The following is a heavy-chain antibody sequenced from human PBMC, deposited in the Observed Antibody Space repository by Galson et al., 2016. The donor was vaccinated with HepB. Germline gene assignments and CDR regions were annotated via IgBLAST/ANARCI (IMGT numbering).Heavy chain of an antibody. D-gene: IGHD4-17*01. Sequence: SLRLSCAASGFTLSSSAMTWVRQAPGRGLEWVSAITETGSFAYYADSVRGRFTLSRDTSKNTVSLQMNYLRADDTALYYCGRDYPTMTDRYPYHVDVWGKGTAVTVSS. V-gene: IGHV3-23*01. CDR3: GRDYPTMTDRYPYHVDV. CDR1: GFTLSSSA. CDR2: ITETGSFA. J-gene: IGHJ6*04.